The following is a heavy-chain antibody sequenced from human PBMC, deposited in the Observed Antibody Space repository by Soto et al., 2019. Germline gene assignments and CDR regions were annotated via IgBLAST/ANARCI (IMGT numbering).Heavy chain of an antibody. D-gene: IGHD2-21*01. CDR3: ARDWAYCGPFDS. CDR2: ISAHNGKT. V-gene: IGHV1-18*01. J-gene: IGHJ4*02. CDR1: GYMFTSYG. Sequence: QVQLVQSGAEVKKPGASVKVSCKASGYMFTSYGISWVRQAPGQGLEWMGWISAHNGKTKNAQKCEVRVTRTTDTSPRTAHMELRSRRADDTAVYYCARDWAYCGPFDSWGQEPLVTVSS.